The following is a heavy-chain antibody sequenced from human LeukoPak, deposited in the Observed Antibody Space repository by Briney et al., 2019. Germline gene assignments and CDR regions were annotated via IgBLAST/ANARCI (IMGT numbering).Heavy chain of an antibody. Sequence: ASVKVSCKASGYTFTRYAMNWVRRAPGQGLEWMGWINTNTGNPTYAQGFTGRFVFSLDTSVSTAYLQISSLKAENTAVYYCARDALNWYFDLWGRGTLVTVSS. CDR1: GYTFTRYA. V-gene: IGHV7-4-1*02. CDR2: INTNTGNP. CDR3: ARDALNWYFDL. J-gene: IGHJ2*01.